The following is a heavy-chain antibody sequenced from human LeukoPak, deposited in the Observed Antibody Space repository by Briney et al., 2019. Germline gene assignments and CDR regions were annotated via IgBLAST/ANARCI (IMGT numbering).Heavy chain of an antibody. CDR1: GFSFSNSW. V-gene: IGHV3-74*01. CDR3: ARLQGITPQPMTEGFDI. Sequence: QTGGSLRLSCAASGFSFSNSWMLWVRQTPGKGLVWLSRISPDGSSTSYADSVKGRFTVSRDIARNTLSLQMNSLRAEDSAVYYCARLQGITPQPMTEGFDIWGQGTMVTVSS. CDR2: ISPDGSST. D-gene: IGHD3-16*01. J-gene: IGHJ3*02.